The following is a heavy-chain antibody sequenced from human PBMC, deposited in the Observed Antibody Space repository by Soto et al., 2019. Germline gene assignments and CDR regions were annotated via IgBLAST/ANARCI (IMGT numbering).Heavy chain of an antibody. Sequence: VQLVESGGGVVQPGRSLRLSCAASGFTFSSYGMHWVRQAPGKGLEWVAVISYDGSNKYYADSVKGRFTISRDNSKNTLYLQMNSLRAEDTAVYYCAKDRDGDYVIPYYYYYGMDVWGQGTTVTVSS. CDR3: AKDRDGDYVIPYYYYYGMDV. V-gene: IGHV3-30*18. J-gene: IGHJ6*02. CDR1: GFTFSSYG. CDR2: ISYDGSNK. D-gene: IGHD4-17*01.